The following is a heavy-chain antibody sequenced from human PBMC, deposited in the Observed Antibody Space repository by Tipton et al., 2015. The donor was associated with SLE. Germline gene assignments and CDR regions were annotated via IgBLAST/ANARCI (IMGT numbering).Heavy chain of an antibody. CDR3: ARANYYDSSGYYYDY. CDR1: GDSISSYY. V-gene: IGHV4-59*01. Sequence: TLSLTCTVSGDSISSYYWSWIRQPPGKGLEWIGYIYYSGSTNYNPSLKSRVTISVDTSKNQFSLKLSSVTAADTAVYYCARANYYDSSGYYYDYWGQGTLVTVSS. CDR2: IYYSGST. J-gene: IGHJ4*02. D-gene: IGHD3-22*01.